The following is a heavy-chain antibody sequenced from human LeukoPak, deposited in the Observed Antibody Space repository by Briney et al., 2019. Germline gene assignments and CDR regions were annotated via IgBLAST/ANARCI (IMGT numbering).Heavy chain of an antibody. J-gene: IGHJ4*02. CDR2: ISYDGSNK. Sequence: GGSLRLSCAASGFTFGSYGMHWVRQAPGKGLEWVAVISYDGSNKYYADSVKGRFTISRDNSKNTLYLQMNSLRAEDTAVYYCAKSVLSQYLLNFDYWGQGTLITVSS. CDR3: AKSVLSQYLLNFDY. D-gene: IGHD2-2*01. V-gene: IGHV3-30*12. CDR1: GFTFGSYG.